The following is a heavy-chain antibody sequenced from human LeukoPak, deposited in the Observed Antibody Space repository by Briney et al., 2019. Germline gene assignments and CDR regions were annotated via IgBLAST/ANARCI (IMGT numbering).Heavy chain of an antibody. CDR3: ARGIRYSYYYYYMDV. CDR2: IYNSGNT. J-gene: IGHJ6*03. D-gene: IGHD3-3*01. CDR1: GGSIRSGDYS. Sequence: SETLSLTCPVSGGSIRSGDYSWRWIRQPPGEGLEWIGFIYNSGNTYYNPSLKSRVTLSVDTSKNQFSLNLSSVTAADTAVYYCARGIRYSYYYYYMDVWGKGTTVTISS. V-gene: IGHV4-30-4*07.